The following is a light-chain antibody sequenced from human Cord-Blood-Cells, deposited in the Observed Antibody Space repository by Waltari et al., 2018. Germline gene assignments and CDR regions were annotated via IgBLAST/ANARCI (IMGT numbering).Light chain of an antibody. J-gene: IGKJ2*01. Sequence: EIVMTHSPATLSVSPGDRATLYCRASQSVSSNLAWYQQQPGQAPRLLIYGSSTRATGIPARFSGSGSGTEFTLTISSLQSEDFAVYYCQQYNNWPPVYTFGQGTKLEIK. V-gene: IGKV3-15*01. CDR2: GSS. CDR1: QSVSSN. CDR3: QQYNNWPPVYT.